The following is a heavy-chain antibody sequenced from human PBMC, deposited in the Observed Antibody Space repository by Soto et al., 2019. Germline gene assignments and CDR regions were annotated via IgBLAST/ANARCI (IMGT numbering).Heavy chain of an antibody. J-gene: IGHJ6*02. CDR2: IDPEDSET. V-gene: IGHV1-24*01. Sequence: GASVKVSCKVSGYTLTELPMHWVRQAPGKRLEWMGGIDPEDSETIYAQKLQGRVTMTEDTSTDTAYMELSSLRCEDTSVYYCSTPNPPSLWSGYYPFTYYYYGKEGWGQGTTVIVSS. D-gene: IGHD3-3*01. CDR3: STPNPPSLWSGYYPFTYYYYGKEG. CDR1: GYTLTELP.